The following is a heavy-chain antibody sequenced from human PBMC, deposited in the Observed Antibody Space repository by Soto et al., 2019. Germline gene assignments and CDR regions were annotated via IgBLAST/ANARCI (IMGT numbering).Heavy chain of an antibody. CDR1: GGAISSSSYW. CDR3: ARQRGGGFWAFDI. CDR2: IFYSGST. J-gene: IGHJ3*02. D-gene: IGHD3-16*01. Sequence: SQTLSLTCTVSGGAISSSSYWRAWIRQPPGKGLEWIGSIFYSGSTYYNPSLKSRVSISVDTSKNQFSLKLSSVTAADTAVYYCARQRGGGFWAFDIWGQGTMVTVSS. V-gene: IGHV4-39*01.